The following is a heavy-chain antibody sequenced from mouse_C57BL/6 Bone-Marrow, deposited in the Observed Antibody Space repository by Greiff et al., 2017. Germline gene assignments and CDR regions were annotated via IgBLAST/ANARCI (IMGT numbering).Heavy chain of an antibody. V-gene: IGHV1-59*01. D-gene: IGHD1-1*01. J-gene: IGHJ2*01. CDR1: GYTFTSYW. CDR3: ARDCIKDVSTRYFDD. Sequence: QVQLQQPGAELVRPGTSVKLSCKASGYTFTSYWMPWVKQRPGQGLEWIGVIGASDGYTNYTQKFKGKATLTVDTSSSIAYLQLSSLTSEDSAVYYCARDCIKDVSTRYFDDWGTGTTLTVSS. CDR2: IGASDGYT.